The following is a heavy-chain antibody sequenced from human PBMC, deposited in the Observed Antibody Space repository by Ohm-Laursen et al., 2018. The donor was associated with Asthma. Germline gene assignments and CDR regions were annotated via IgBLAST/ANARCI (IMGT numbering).Heavy chain of an antibody. CDR3: ARGEVPVYYYGLDD. CDR2: ISYDGSNK. J-gene: IGHJ6*02. V-gene: IGHV3-30*03. Sequence: SLRLSCAASGFTFSDYYMSWVRQAPGKGLEWVAVISYDGSNKYYADSVKGRFTISRDNSKTMLHLQMNSLRAEDTAVYYCARGEVPVYYYGLDDWGQGTTVTVSS. CDR1: GFTFSDYY. D-gene: IGHD4-11*01.